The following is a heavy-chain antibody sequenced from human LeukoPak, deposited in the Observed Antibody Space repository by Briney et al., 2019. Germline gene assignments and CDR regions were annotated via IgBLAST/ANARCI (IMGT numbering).Heavy chain of an antibody. CDR1: GFTFSSNA. CDR3: ARATGHIVVTDY. J-gene: IGHJ4*02. V-gene: IGHV3-30-3*01. D-gene: IGHD2-21*01. Sequence: GRSLRLSCAASGFTFSSNAMHWVRQAPGKGLEWVAVISYDGSNKYYADSVKGRFTISRDNSKNTLYLQMNSLRAEDTAVYYCARATGHIVVTDYWGQGTLVTVSS. CDR2: ISYDGSNK.